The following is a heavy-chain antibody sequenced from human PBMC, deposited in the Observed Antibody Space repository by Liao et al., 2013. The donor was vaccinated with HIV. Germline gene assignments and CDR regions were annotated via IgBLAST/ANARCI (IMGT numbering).Heavy chain of an antibody. V-gene: IGHV4-39*07. Sequence: QVQLQESGPGLVKPSETLSLTCTVSSDSITTTDHYWGWIRQPPGKGPEWIGSIYYSGTAYYTPSLKSRVTISVDRSKNQFSLKLTSVTAADTAVYYCAKQSYDLRYYFDYWGQGALVTVSS. D-gene: IGHD3-16*01. CDR2: IYYSGTA. CDR1: SDSITTTDHY. J-gene: IGHJ4*02. CDR3: AKQSYDLRYYFDY.